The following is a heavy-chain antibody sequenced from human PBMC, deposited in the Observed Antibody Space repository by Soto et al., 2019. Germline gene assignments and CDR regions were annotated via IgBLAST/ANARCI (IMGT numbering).Heavy chain of an antibody. V-gene: IGHV3-64D*09. J-gene: IGHJ4*02. CDR3: VKERFQDIVVVPAAFFPHIAVAGNDY. D-gene: IGHD2-2*01. CDR2: ISSNGGST. CDR1: GFTFSSYA. Sequence: GGSLRLSCSASGFTFSSYAMHWVRQAPGKGLEYVSAISSNGGSTYYADSVKGRFTISRDNSKNTLYLQMSSLRAEDTAVYYCVKERFQDIVVVPAAFFPHIAVAGNDYWGQGTLVTVSS.